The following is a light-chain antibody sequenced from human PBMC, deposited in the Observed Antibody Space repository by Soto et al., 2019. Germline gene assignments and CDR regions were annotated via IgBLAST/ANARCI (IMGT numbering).Light chain of an antibody. V-gene: IGKV3-20*01. CDR1: QSVSSTY. Sequence: EIVLTKSPGTLSLSPGERATLSCRASQSVSSTYLGWYQQKPGQSPRLLIYDASSRATGIPDRFSGSGSGTDFTIAIATLEPEDFAVYSCQLYGSSTPRTVVQRTKVEIK. CDR2: DAS. CDR3: QLYGSSTPRT. J-gene: IGKJ1*01.